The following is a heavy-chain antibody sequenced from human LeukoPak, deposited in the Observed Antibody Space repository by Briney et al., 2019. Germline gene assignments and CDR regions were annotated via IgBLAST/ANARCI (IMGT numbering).Heavy chain of an antibody. CDR1: GGSISSYY. D-gene: IGHD6-25*01. J-gene: IGHJ4*02. CDR3: ARLDKGIKAAHFDY. CDR2: IYTSGST. V-gene: IGHV4-4*07. Sequence: SETLSLTCTVSGGSISSYYWSWIRQPAGKGLEWIGRIYTSGSTNYNPSLKSRVTMSVDTSKNQFSLKLSSVTAADTAIYYCARLDKGIKAAHFDYWGQGTLVTVSS.